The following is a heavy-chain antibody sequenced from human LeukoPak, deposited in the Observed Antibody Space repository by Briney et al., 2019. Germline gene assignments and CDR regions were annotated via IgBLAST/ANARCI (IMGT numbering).Heavy chain of an antibody. CDR2: INPSSGDT. CDR1: DYTFTGYY. CDR3: ARGSMKNPRHPDY. Sequence: GASVKVSCKASDYTFTGYYLHWVHQAPGQGLEWMGWINPSSGDTYYAQKFQGRVTMTRDTSITTAYMELSRLRSDDTAVYYCARGSMKNPRHPDYWGQGTLVTVSS. J-gene: IGHJ4*02. D-gene: IGHD2/OR15-2a*01. V-gene: IGHV1-2*02.